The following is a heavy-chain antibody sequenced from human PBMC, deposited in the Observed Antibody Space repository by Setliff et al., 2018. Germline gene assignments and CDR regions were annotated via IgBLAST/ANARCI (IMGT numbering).Heavy chain of an antibody. Sequence: SETLSLTCTVSGGPISSSNYYWGWIRQPPGKGLEWIGSINYRGSTHDNPSLRSRVTISLDTSKNHFSLKLDSVTAADTALYYCARSPSSGAYWNPRPFYSDYMNVWGQGTTVTVSS. D-gene: IGHD1-26*01. J-gene: IGHJ6*03. CDR1: GGPISSSNYY. CDR3: ARSPSSGAYWNPRPFYSDYMNV. V-gene: IGHV4-39*02. CDR2: INYRGST.